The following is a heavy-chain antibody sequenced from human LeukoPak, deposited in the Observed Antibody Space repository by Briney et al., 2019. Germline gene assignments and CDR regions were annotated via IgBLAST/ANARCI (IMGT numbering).Heavy chain of an antibody. CDR2: IYTSGST. CDR3: ARDSDFWSGYYDY. V-gene: IGHV4-61*02. D-gene: IGHD3-3*01. J-gene: IGHJ4*02. Sequence: SQTLSLTCTVSGGSISSGGYYWSWIRQHQGKGLEWIGRIYTSGSTNYNPSLKSRVTISVDTSKNQFSLKLSSVTAADTAVYYCARDSDFWSGYYDYWGQGTLVTVSS. CDR1: GGSISSGGYY.